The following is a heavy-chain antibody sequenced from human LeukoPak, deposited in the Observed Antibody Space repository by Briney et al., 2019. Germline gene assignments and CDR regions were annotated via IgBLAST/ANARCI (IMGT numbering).Heavy chain of an antibody. CDR1: GFTFSNYS. D-gene: IGHD6-19*01. V-gene: IGHV3-21*01. J-gene: IGHJ4*02. CDR3: ARDHGSSSGWYDFDY. CDR2: ISSSSSYI. Sequence: GGSLRLSCAASGFTFSNYSMNWVRQAPGKGLEWVSSISSSSSYIYYADSVKGRFTISRDNAKNSLYLQMNSLRAGDTAVYYCARDHGSSSGWYDFDYWGQGTLVTVSS.